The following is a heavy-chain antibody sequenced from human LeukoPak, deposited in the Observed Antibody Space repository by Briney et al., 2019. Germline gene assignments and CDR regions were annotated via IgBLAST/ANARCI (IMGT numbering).Heavy chain of an antibody. CDR3: AHYDFWSGHALDI. D-gene: IGHD3-3*01. J-gene: IGHJ3*02. Sequence: PGGSLRLSCAASESIVSGNYMTWVRQAPRKGLEWLSVIYTGGGTYYADSVKGRFTISRDTSKTTVYLQMNSLRGDDTAIYYCAHYDFWSGHALDIWGQGTMVTVSS. CDR2: IYTGGGT. CDR1: ESIVSGNY. V-gene: IGHV3-66*01.